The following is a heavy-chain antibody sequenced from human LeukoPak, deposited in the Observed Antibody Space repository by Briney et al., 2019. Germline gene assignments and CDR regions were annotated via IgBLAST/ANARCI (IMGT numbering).Heavy chain of an antibody. J-gene: IGHJ4*02. D-gene: IGHD3-22*01. Sequence: SGPTVVKLTQTLTLICTFSWFSLSTIGVGVCWMRQPQGKALEWPALIYWDDDKRYNTSLKSRVTITKDTSKNQVVLTMTNMDPVDTATYYCAKQITQRDYYDSSGYYHHFDYWGQGTLVTVSS. CDR3: AKQITQRDYYDSSGYYHHFDY. CDR2: IYWDDDK. CDR1: WFSLSTIGVG. V-gene: IGHV2-5*02.